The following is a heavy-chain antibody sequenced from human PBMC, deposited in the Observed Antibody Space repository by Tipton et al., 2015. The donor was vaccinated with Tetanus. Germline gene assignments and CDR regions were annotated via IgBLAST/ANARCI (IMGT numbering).Heavy chain of an antibody. CDR2: IYSGSTT. Sequence: SLGLSCAASGFTVTSTYMAWVRQTPGKGLEWVSSIYSGSTTYYRDSVRGRFTISRDSSKNSFHLQLNNLRDEDTAIYFCARAPFDFSDYFDLWGQGTPVTVSS. CDR3: ARAPFDFSDYFDL. V-gene: IGHV3-53*01. D-gene: IGHD6-19*01. CDR1: GFTVTSTY. J-gene: IGHJ4*02.